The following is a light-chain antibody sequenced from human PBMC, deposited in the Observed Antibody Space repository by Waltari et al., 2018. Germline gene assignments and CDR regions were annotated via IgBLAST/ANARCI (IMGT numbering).Light chain of an antibody. CDR3: QQYYSSPPT. V-gene: IGKV4-1*01. CDR1: QSVLHSFNNNNY. CDR2: WAS. Sequence: DIVMTQSPDSLAVSLGERATIHCKSSQSVLHSFNNNNYLAWYQQKPGQPPKLLIYWASTRESGVPDRFSGSGSGTDFTLTISSLQAEGVAVYYCQQYYSSPPTFGGGTKVEIK. J-gene: IGKJ4*01.